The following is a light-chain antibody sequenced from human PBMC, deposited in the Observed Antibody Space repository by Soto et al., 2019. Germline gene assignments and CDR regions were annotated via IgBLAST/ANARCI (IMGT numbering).Light chain of an antibody. CDR1: SSDVGGYNY. CDR2: EVS. Sequence: QSVLTQPASVSGSPGQSITISCTGTSSDVGGYNYVSWYQQHPGKAPKLMIYEVSNRPSGVSNRFSGSKSGNTASLTISGLQAEDEADYYCSSYTSSSTSYVFXTGTKVTVL. J-gene: IGLJ1*01. CDR3: SSYTSSSTSYV. V-gene: IGLV2-14*01.